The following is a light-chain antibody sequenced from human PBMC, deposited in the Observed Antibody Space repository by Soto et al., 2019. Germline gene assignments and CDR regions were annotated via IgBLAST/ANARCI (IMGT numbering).Light chain of an antibody. V-gene: IGKV1-9*01. CDR2: AAS. Sequence: DIQLTQSPSFLSASVGDRVTITCRASQGISSYLAWYQQKPGKAPKLLIYAASTLQSGVPSRFSGSGSGTEFTLTISSLQPEDFATSYCQQLNSYPHITFGPGTKVDIK. CDR3: QQLNSYPHIT. CDR1: QGISSY. J-gene: IGKJ3*01.